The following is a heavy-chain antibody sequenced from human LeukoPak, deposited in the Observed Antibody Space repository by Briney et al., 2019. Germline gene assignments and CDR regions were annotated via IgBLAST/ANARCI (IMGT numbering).Heavy chain of an antibody. CDR2: IYSGGST. Sequence: GGSLRLSCAASGFPVSSNYMSWVRQAPGKGLEWVSFIYSGGSTYYAHSVKGRFTISRDNSKNTLYLQMNNLRAEDTAVYYCARDGRKVIASGWYYFDCWGQGTLVTVSS. V-gene: IGHV3-53*01. CDR3: ARDGRKVIASGWYYFDC. CDR1: GFPVSSNY. J-gene: IGHJ4*02. D-gene: IGHD6-19*01.